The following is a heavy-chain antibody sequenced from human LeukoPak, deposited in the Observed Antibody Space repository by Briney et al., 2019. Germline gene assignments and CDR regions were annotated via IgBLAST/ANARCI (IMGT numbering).Heavy chain of an antibody. D-gene: IGHD2/OR15-2a*01. V-gene: IGHV3-21*01. CDR1: GFTFSSYS. J-gene: IGHJ4*02. CDR2: ISSSSSYI. Sequence: GGSLSLSRAASGFTFSSYSMNWVRQAPGKGLEWVSSISSSSSYIYYADSVKGRFTISRDNAKNSLYLQMNSLRAEDTAVYYCARDLSYLPFDYWGQGTLVTVSS. CDR3: ARDLSYLPFDY.